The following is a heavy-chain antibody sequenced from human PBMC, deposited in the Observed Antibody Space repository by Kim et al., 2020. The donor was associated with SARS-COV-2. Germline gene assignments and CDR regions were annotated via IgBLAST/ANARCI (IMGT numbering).Heavy chain of an antibody. J-gene: IGHJ5*02. D-gene: IGHD5-12*01. CDR1: GGSITSDY. CDR2: IYYTGSA. CDR3: ARGTVDKRFGP. V-gene: IGHV4-59*12. Sequence: SETLSLTCTVSGGSITSDYWSWIRQPPGKGLEWIGYIYYTGSANYHPSLKSRVTMSVDTSKNQFTLKVTSVTAADTAVYYCARGTVDKRFGPWGQGTLV.